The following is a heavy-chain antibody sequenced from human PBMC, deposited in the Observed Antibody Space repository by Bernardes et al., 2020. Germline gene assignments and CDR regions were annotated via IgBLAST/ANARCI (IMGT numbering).Heavy chain of an antibody. CDR2: IRVGGSDK. CDR1: GFTFNSYT. CDR3: VRDHNWAFDI. V-gene: IGHV3-48*02. Sequence: GGSLRLSCEASGFTFNSYTMNWVRQAPGRGLEWVSNIRVGGSDKYYADSVKGRFAISRDNAKNSLYLQMNSLREDDTAVYYCVRDHNWAFDIWGQGTKVTVSS. J-gene: IGHJ3*02.